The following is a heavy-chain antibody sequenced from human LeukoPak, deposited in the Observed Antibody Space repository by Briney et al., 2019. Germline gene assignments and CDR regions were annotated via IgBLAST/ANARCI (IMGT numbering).Heavy chain of an antibody. J-gene: IGHJ5*02. V-gene: IGHV2-5*01. CDR2: IYWNDDK. D-gene: IGHD1-26*01. CDR1: GFSLSTSGVG. Sequence: SGPTLVNPTQTLTLTCTFSGFSLSTSGVGVGWIRQPPGKALEWLALIYWNDDKRYSPSLKSRLTITKDTSKNQVVLTMTNMDPVDTATYYCAHRPKLRWELLVTGWFDPWGQGTLVTVSS. CDR3: AHRPKLRWELLVTGWFDP.